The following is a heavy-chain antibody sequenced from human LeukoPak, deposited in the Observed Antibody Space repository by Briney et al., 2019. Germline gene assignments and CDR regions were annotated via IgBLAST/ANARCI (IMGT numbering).Heavy chain of an antibody. Sequence: ASVKVSCKASGYTFTGYYMHWVRQAPGQGLEWMGIINPSGGSTSYAQKFQGRVTMTRDTSTSTVYMELSSLRSEDTAVYYCARDVDYDFWSGPSPRAFDIWGQGTMVTVSS. D-gene: IGHD3-3*01. CDR2: INPSGGST. CDR1: GYTFTGYY. J-gene: IGHJ3*02. V-gene: IGHV1-46*01. CDR3: ARDVDYDFWSGPSPRAFDI.